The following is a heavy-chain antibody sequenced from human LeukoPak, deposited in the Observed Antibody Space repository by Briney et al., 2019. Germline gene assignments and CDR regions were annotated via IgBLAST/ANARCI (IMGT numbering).Heavy chain of an antibody. V-gene: IGHV3-33*01. CDR3: ARGREWELLGVFDY. CDR2: IWYDGSNK. CDR1: GFTFSSYG. Sequence: GRSLRLSCAASGFTFSSYGMHWVRQAPGKGLEWVAVIWYDGSNKYYADSVKGRFTISRDNSKNTLYLQMNSLRAEDTAVYYCARGREWELLGVFDYWGQGTLVTVSS. D-gene: IGHD1-26*01. J-gene: IGHJ4*02.